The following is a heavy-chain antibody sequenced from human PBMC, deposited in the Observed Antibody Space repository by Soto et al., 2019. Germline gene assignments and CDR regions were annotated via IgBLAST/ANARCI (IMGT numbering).Heavy chain of an antibody. CDR2: IYSGGST. CDR1: GFTVSSNY. J-gene: IGHJ4*02. CDR3: AREIHHRGWQWLAPVGYFDY. V-gene: IGHV3-66*01. D-gene: IGHD6-19*01. Sequence: GGSLRLSCAASGFTVSSNYMSWVRQAPGKGLEWVSVIYSGGSTYYADSVKGRFTISRDNSKNTLYLQMNSLRAGDTAVYYCAREIHHRGWQWLAPVGYFDYWGQGTLVTVSS.